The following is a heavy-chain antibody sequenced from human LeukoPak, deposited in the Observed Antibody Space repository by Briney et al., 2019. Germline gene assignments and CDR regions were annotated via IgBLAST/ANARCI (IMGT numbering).Heavy chain of an antibody. CDR2: ISYDGSNK. D-gene: IGHD3-22*01. CDR3: ARDRDYDSSGYYAISRYFDY. V-gene: IGHV3-30*03. CDR1: GFTFSSYG. Sequence: GGSLRLSCAASGFTFSSYGMHWVRQAPGKGLEWVAVISYDGSNKFYADSVKGRFTISRDNSKNTLYLQMNSLRAEDTAVYYCARDRDYDSSGYYAISRYFDYWGQGTLVTVSS. J-gene: IGHJ4*02.